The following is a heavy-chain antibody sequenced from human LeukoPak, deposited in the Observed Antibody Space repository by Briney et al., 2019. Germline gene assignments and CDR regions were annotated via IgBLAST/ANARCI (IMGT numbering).Heavy chain of an antibody. CDR3: AREVVVVPVANLPLYYYYGMDV. CDR2: ISAYNGNT. CDR1: GYTFTSYG. J-gene: IGHJ6*02. Sequence: ASVKVSCKASGYTFTSYGISWVRQAPGQGLEWMGWISAYNGNTNYAQKLQGRVTMTTDTSTSTAYMELRSLRSDDTAVYYCAREVVVVPVANLPLYYYYGMDVWGQGTTVTVSS. D-gene: IGHD2-2*01. V-gene: IGHV1-18*01.